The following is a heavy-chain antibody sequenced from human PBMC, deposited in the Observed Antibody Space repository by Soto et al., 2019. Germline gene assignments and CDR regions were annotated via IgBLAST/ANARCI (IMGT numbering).Heavy chain of an antibody. V-gene: IGHV4-34*01. CDR1: GGSFSGYY. CDR2: INHSGST. J-gene: IGHJ4*02. CDR3: ARVITFFGSGSYYNIDY. D-gene: IGHD3-10*01. Sequence: SETLSLTCAVYGGSFSGYYWSWIRQPPGKGLEWIGEINHSGSTNYNPSLKSRVTISVDTSKNQFSLKLSSVTAADTAVYYCARVITFFGSGSYYNIDYWGQGTLVTVSS.